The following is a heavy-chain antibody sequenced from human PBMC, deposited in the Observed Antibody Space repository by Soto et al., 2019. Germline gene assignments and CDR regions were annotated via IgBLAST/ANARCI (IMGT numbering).Heavy chain of an antibody. D-gene: IGHD3-10*01. CDR2: ITSSDDIT. J-gene: IGHJ5*02. Sequence: EVQLFESGGGLVESGGSLRLSCAASGFIFQDYAMSWVRQAPGKGLEWVSTITSSDDITYSADSVRGRVTISRDNSANILGLLLTNLGVDDTATYYCSKGDSSGSFDPSRCYSTADHWGLGTLVTVSS. V-gene: IGHV3-23*01. CDR3: SKGDSSGSFDPSRCYSTADH. CDR1: GFIFQDYA.